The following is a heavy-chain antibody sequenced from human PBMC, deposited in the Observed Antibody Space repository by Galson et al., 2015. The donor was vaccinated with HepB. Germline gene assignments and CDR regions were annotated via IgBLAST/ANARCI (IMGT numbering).Heavy chain of an antibody. D-gene: IGHD2-2*01. V-gene: IGHV1-2*04. CDR2: INPNSGGT. J-gene: IGHJ6*02. CDR1: GYTFTGYY. CDR3: ARGGIFVVVPAAIPYGMDV. Sequence: SVKVSCKASGYTFTGYYMHWVRQAPGQGLEWMGCINPNSGGTNYAQKFQGWVTMTRDTSISTAYMELSRLRSDDTAVYYCARGGIFVVVPAAIPYGMDVWGQGTTVTVSS.